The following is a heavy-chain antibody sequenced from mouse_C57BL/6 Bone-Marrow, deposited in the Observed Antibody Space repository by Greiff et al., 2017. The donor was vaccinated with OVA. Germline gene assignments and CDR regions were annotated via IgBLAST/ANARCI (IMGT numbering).Heavy chain of an antibody. CDR2: ISSGGSYT. Sequence: EVQLVESGGDLVKPGGSLKLSCAASGFTFSSYGMSWVRQTPDKRLEWVATISSGGSYTYYPDSVKGRFTISRDNAKNTLYLQMSSLKSEDTAMYYCARRGIYYGNEAWFAYWGQGTLVTVSA. CDR3: ARRGIYYGNEAWFAY. D-gene: IGHD2-1*01. CDR1: GFTFSSYG. J-gene: IGHJ3*01. V-gene: IGHV5-6*01.